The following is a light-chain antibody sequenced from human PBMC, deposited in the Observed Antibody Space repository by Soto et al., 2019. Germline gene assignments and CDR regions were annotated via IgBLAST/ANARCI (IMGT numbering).Light chain of an antibody. CDR1: SSNIGVTS. V-gene: IGLV1-51*02. J-gene: IGLJ1*01. Sequence: QSVLTQPPSVSAALGKKVTISCSGSSSNIGVTSVSWYQQLPEAAPKLLIYENDKRPSGIADRFSGSKSGTSATLDITGLQTGDEADYYCGTWDSSLCADVSGTGTKVTVL. CDR2: END. CDR3: GTWDSSLCADV.